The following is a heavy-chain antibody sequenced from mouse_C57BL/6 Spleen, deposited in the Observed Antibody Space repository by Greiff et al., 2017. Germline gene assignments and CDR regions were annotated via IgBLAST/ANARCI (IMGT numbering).Heavy chain of an antibody. V-gene: IGHV1-81*01. D-gene: IGHD1-1*01. CDR3: AREEYYDGIYAMAY. Sequence: VQVEESGAELARPGASVKLSCKASGYTFTSYGISWVKQRTGQGLEWIGEIYPSSGNTYYNEKFKGKATLTADKSSSTAYMELSSLTSENSAVYGGAREEYYDGIYAMAYWGQGTSVTVSS. J-gene: IGHJ4*01. CDR2: IYPSSGNT. CDR1: GYTFTSYG.